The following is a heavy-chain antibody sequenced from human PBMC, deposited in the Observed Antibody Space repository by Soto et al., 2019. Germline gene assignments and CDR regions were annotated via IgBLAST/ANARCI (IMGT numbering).Heavy chain of an antibody. CDR3: ARGNAGTMDD. CDR2: TYYRSKWNN. J-gene: IGHJ6*02. V-gene: IGHV6-1*01. Sequence: HSQNLSPTCDISGDSVSSNNAAWNWIRQSPSRGLEWLGRTYYRSKWNNDYAVSVKGRITIKRDTSKNEFSLQLNSVTPEDTAVYYSARGNAGTMDDWGQGTTVTVS. D-gene: IGHD1-1*01. CDR1: GDSVSSNNAA.